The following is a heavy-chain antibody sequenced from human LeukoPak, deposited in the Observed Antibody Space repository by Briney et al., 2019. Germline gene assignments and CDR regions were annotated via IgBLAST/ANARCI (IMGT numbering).Heavy chain of an antibody. J-gene: IGHJ4*02. CDR3: AAMTTVTMYSYFFDS. V-gene: IGHV4-39*07. Sequence: PSETLSLTCTVSGGSISNSSYYWGWIRQPPGKGPECIGTIYYTGNTNYNPSLKSRVSISVDTSNNHFSLTLSSLTAADTAIYYCAAMTTVTMYSYFFDSWGQGTLLTVSS. CDR2: IYYTGNT. CDR1: GGSISNSSYY. D-gene: IGHD4-17*01.